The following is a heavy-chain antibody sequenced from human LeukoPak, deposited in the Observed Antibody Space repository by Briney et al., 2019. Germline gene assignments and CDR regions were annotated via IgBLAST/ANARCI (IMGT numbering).Heavy chain of an antibody. CDR2: IRSNGDTA. Sequence: PGGSLRLSCAASGFTFSRIAMTWVRQAPGKGLEWVSTIRSNGDTAYNADSVRGRFAISRDNSKNALFLQMNSLRVEDTAIYYCAKGQELDGGVFDSWGQGTLVTVSS. CDR3: AKGQELDGGVFDS. D-gene: IGHD1-1*01. CDR1: GFTFSRIA. V-gene: IGHV3-23*01. J-gene: IGHJ4*02.